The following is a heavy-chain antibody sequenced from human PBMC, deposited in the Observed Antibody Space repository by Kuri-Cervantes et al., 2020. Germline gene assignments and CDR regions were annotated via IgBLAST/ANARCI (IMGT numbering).Heavy chain of an antibody. V-gene: IGHV3-30*01. CDR1: GFTFSSYA. J-gene: IGHJ4*02. CDR2: ISYDGSNK. Sequence: GESLKISCAASGFTFSSYAMHWVRQAPGKRLEWVAVISYDGSNKYYADSVKGRFTISRDNSKNTLYLQMNSLRAEDTAVYYCARARVAAAGRWYYFDYWGQGTLVTVSS. D-gene: IGHD6-13*01. CDR3: ARARVAAAGRWYYFDY.